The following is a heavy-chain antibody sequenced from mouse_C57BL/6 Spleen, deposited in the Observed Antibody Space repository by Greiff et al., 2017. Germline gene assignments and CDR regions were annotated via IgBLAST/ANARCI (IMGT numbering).Heavy chain of an antibody. D-gene: IGHD1-1*01. V-gene: IGHV1-15*01. Sequence: QVQLQQSGAELVRPGASVTLSCKASGYTFTDYEMHWVKQTPVHGLEWIGAIDPETGGTAYNQKFKGKAILTADKSSSTSYMELRSLTSEDSAVYYCTRSAGYYGSSYENVDVWGTGTTVTVSS. CDR2: IDPETGGT. J-gene: IGHJ1*03. CDR3: TRSAGYYGSSYENVDV. CDR1: GYTFTDYE.